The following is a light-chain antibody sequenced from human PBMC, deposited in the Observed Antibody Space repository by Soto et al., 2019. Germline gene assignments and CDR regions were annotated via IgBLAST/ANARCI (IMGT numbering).Light chain of an antibody. CDR1: SSDIGSFNL. CDR2: EVS. V-gene: IGLV2-23*02. J-gene: IGLJ1*01. CDR3: CSYARSNTYV. Sequence: QSALTQPASVSGSPGQSITISCTGTSSDIGSFNLVSWYQQYPGKAPKLMNFEVSKRPSGVSDRFSGSKSGNTAPLTISGLQAEDEADYCCCSYARSNTYVFGTGTKVTVL.